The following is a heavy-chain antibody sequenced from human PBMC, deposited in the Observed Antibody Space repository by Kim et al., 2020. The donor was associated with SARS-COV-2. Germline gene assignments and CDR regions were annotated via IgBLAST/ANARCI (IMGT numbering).Heavy chain of an antibody. CDR3: ARQGYSYGHTYDY. J-gene: IGHJ4*02. D-gene: IGHD5-18*01. Sequence: YNPSLKSRFTISVDTSKDQFSLKLGSVTAADTAVYYCARQGYSYGHTYDYWGQGTLVTVSS. V-gene: IGHV4-39*01.